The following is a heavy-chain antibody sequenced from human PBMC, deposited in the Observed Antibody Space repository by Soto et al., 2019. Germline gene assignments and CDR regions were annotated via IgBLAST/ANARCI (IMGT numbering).Heavy chain of an antibody. CDR2: ISVSGANT. CDR3: ADGGEWAFNFVY. J-gene: IGHJ4*02. D-gene: IGHD3-10*01. CDR1: GFTFSTYA. Sequence: GGSLRLSXAASGFTFSTYAMSWVRQAPGEGLEWVSGISVSGANTYYADSVKGRFTISRDNSKNTLYLQMNNLRAEDTAVYYCADGGEWAFNFVYWGQGTQVTAPQ. V-gene: IGHV3-23*01.